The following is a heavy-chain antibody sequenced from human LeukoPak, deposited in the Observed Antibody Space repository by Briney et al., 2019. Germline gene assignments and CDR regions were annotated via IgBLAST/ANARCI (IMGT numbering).Heavy chain of an antibody. D-gene: IGHD3-22*01. Sequence: GASVKVSCKASGYTFTSYDINWVRQATGQGLEWMGWMNPNSGNTGYAQKFQGRVTITADESTSTAYMELSSLRSEDTAVYYCARVTPDYDSSGYLWYFDYWGQGTLVTVSS. CDR2: MNPNSGNT. J-gene: IGHJ4*02. CDR3: ARVTPDYDSSGYLWYFDY. V-gene: IGHV1-8*01. CDR1: GYTFTSYD.